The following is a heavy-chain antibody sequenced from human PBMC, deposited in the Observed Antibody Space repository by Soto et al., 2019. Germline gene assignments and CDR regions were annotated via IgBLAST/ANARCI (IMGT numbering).Heavy chain of an antibody. CDR3: ARDIVVVGISGDDFDI. V-gene: IGHV1-18*01. CDR2: ISAYNGNT. CDR1: G. D-gene: IGHD2-15*01. J-gene: IGHJ3*02. Sequence: GISWVRQAPGQGLEWMGWISAYNGNTNYAQKLQGRVTMTTDTSTSTAYMELRSLRSDDTAVYYCARDIVVVGISGDDFDIWGQGTMVTVS.